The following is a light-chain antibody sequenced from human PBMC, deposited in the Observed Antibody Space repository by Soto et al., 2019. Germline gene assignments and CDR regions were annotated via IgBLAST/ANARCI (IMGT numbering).Light chain of an antibody. CDR1: QSVTSN. CDR3: QQYNNWPVT. CDR2: GAS. V-gene: IGKV3-15*01. Sequence: EIVMTQSPATLSVSPGERVTFSCRASQSVTSNLAWYQHKPGQAPRLLIYGASTGATGIPASFSGSGSGTEFTLTINSLQSEDFAIYYCQQYNNWPVTFGGGTKVDIK. J-gene: IGKJ4*01.